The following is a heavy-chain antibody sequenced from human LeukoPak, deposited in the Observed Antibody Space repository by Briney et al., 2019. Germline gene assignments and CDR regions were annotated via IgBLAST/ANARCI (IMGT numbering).Heavy chain of an antibody. CDR1: GFNFGEYG. CDR3: ARSERIAVAGFLDY. V-gene: IGHV3-30*19. J-gene: IGHJ4*02. CDR2: ISYDGSNK. Sequence: PGGSLRLSCTASGFNFGEYGMSWVRQAPGKGLEWVAVISYDGSNKYYADSVKGRFTISRDNSKNTLYLQMNSLRAEDTAVYYCARSERIAVAGFLDYWGQGTLVTVSS. D-gene: IGHD6-19*01.